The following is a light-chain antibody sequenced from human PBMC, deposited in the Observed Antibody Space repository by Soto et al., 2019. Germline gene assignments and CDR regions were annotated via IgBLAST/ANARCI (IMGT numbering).Light chain of an antibody. CDR1: QSMSSL. CDR2: GAS. CDR3: QQYYDWPIT. Sequence: EIVLTQSPSTLSVSPGERAALSGRSSQSMSSLLAWYQQKPGQAPRLLIYGASTRATGIPARFSGSGSGTEFTLTVSSLQSEDFAVYYCQQYYDWPITFGQGTRLEIK. V-gene: IGKV3-15*01. J-gene: IGKJ5*01.